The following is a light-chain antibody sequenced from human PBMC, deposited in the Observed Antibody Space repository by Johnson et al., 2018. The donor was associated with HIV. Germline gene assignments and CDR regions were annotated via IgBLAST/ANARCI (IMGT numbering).Light chain of an antibody. Sequence: QAVLTQPPSVSAAPGQRVNISCSGHSSYIENYFVSWYQQLPGAAPRLLIYEDYKRPSGIPDRFSGSKSGASATLGITGLQTGDEADYYCGVWDASLSPHYVFGTGTTITVL. V-gene: IGLV1-51*02. CDR3: GVWDASLSPHYV. CDR1: SSYIENYF. J-gene: IGLJ1*01. CDR2: EDY.